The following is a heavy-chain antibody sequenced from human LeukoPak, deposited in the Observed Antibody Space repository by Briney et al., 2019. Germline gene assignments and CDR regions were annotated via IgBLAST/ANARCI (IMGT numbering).Heavy chain of an antibody. D-gene: IGHD6-13*01. CDR3: ARLSFIAAEGDWFDP. CDR2: LYYSGST. CDR1: GGSISSYY. Sequence: SETLSLTCTVSGGSISSYYWSWIRQPPGKGLEWIGDLYYSGSTNYNPSLKSRVAISVDTSKNQFALKLSSVTAADTAVYYCARLSFIAAEGDWFDPWGQGTLVTVSS. J-gene: IGHJ5*02. V-gene: IGHV4-59*01.